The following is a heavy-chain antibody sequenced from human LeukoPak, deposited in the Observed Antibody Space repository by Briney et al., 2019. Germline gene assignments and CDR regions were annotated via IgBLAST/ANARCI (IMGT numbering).Heavy chain of an antibody. CDR1: GGSISSSSYF. V-gene: IGHV4-39*07. J-gene: IGHJ4*02. Sequence: PSETLSLTCTVSGGSISSSSYFWGWIRQPPEKGLEWIGEINHSGSTNYNPSLKSRVTISVDTSKNQFSLKLSSVTAADTAVYYCARAGTTGRSIDYWGQGTLVTVSS. CDR3: ARAGTTGRSIDY. D-gene: IGHD1-1*01. CDR2: INHSGST.